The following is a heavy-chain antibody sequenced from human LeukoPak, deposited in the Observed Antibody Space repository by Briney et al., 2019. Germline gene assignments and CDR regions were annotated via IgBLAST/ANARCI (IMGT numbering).Heavy chain of an antibody. CDR3: ARSRITMVRGAIYYYYGMDV. V-gene: IGHV4-30-4*01. CDR1: GGSISSGDYY. D-gene: IGHD3-10*01. J-gene: IGHJ6*02. Sequence: SQTLSLTCTVSGGSISSGDYYWSWIRQPPGKGLEWIGYIYYSGSIYYNPSLKSRVTISVDTSKNQFSLKLSSVTAADTAVYYCARSRITMVRGAIYYYYGMDVWGQGTTVTVSS. CDR2: IYYSGSI.